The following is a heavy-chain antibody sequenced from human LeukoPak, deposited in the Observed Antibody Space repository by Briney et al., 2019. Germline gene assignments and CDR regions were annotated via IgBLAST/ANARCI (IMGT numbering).Heavy chain of an antibody. V-gene: IGHV1-2*02. CDR2: MNPNSGGT. CDR3: ASFRDYYDSSGYSYFDY. Sequence: PSLNASTKPSGYTLTGLYMHWVRQAPGQGPEWMGWMNPNSGGTNYATKFPGRVTMTRDTSISTAYMELSRLRSDDMAVYYCASFRDYYDSSGYSYFDYWGQGTLVTVSS. J-gene: IGHJ4*02. CDR1: GYTLTGLY. D-gene: IGHD3-22*01.